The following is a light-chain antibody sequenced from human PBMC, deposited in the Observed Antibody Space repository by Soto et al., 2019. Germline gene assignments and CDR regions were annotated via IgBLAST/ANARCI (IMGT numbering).Light chain of an antibody. J-gene: IGKJ3*01. CDR3: QQYYRYPPA. CDR1: QTISSW. CDR2: KAS. Sequence: DVQMTQSPSTLSGSVGDRVTITCRASQTISSWLAWYQQKPGKAPKLLIYKASSLEYGVPYRFSGSKSETEFTLTISSLQPEDFATYYCQQYYRYPPAFGPGTKVDI. V-gene: IGKV1-5*03.